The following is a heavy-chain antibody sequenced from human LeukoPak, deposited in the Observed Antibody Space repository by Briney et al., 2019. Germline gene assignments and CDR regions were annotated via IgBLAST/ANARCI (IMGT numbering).Heavy chain of an antibody. D-gene: IGHD6-13*01. V-gene: IGHV1-8*03. CDR1: GYSFTNYD. CDR2: MNPKSGDT. Sequence: ASVKVSCKASGYSFTNYDINWVRQATGQGLEWMGWMNPKSGDTGYSQKFQGSVFITRDTSINTAYMELSSLGSDDTAVYYCARDRKYSSSWYPGYYYYYMDVWGKGTTVTISS. CDR3: ARDRKYSSSWYPGYYYYYMDV. J-gene: IGHJ6*03.